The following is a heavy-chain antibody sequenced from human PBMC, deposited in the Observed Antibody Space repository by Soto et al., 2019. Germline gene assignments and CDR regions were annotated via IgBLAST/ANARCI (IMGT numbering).Heavy chain of an antibody. J-gene: IGHJ6*02. Sequence: PGGSLRLSCAASGFTFSSYAMHWVRQAPGKGLEWVAVISYDGSNKYYADSVKGRFTISRDNSKNTLYLQMNSLRAEDTAVYYCAREGYYGSGSYYNVRVHNYGMDVWGQGTTVTVSS. CDR1: GFTFSSYA. D-gene: IGHD3-10*01. CDR3: AREGYYGSGSYYNVRVHNYGMDV. CDR2: ISYDGSNK. V-gene: IGHV3-30-3*01.